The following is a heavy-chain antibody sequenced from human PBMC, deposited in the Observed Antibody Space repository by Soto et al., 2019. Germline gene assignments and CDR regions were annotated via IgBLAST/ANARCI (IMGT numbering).Heavy chain of an antibody. CDR3: ARLPRPGIRFDI. CDR1: GGSISSSSYS. J-gene: IGHJ3*02. CDR2: IYYRGST. V-gene: IGHV4-39*01. Sequence: SETLSLTCTVSGGSISSSSYSWGWVRQPPGKGLEWIGSIYYRGSTYYNLSLKSRVTISVDTSKNQFSLKLSSVTAADTAVYYCARLPRPGIRFDIWGQGTMVTVSS. D-gene: IGHD1-1*01.